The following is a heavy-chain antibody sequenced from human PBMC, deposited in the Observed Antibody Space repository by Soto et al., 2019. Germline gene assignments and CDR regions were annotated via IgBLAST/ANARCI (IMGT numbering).Heavy chain of an antibody. CDR2: ISGSGGST. J-gene: IGHJ4*02. V-gene: IGHV3-23*01. CDR1: GFTFSSYA. Sequence: GGSLRLSCAASGFTFSSYAMSWVRQAPGKGLEWVSAISGSGGSTYYADSVKGRFTISRDNSKNTLYLQMNSLRAEDTAVYYCAKDELPYDIVVVPPANIDYWGQGPLVTVSS. D-gene: IGHD2-2*01. CDR3: AKDELPYDIVVVPPANIDY.